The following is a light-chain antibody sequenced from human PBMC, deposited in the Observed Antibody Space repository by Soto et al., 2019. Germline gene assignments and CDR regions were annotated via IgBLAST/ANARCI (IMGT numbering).Light chain of an antibody. J-gene: IGKJ1*01. CDR1: QSISIW. Sequence: DIQMTQSPSTLSASVGDRVTITCRASQSISIWLAWYQQKPGKAPKLLIFKASSLESGVPSRFSGSGSETEFTLTISSLQPDDFATYFCQQYNSYPWTFGQGTKVEI. CDR2: KAS. CDR3: QQYNSYPWT. V-gene: IGKV1-5*03.